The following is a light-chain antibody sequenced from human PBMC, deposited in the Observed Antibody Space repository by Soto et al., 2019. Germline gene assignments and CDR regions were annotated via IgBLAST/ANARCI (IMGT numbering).Light chain of an antibody. V-gene: IGKV3D-15*01. CDR1: QNVNDN. Sequence: IVLTQSPATMSVSPRERATLSCRASQNVNDNLAWYQQKPGQAPRLLVYGASNRATHIPARFSGGGFGTARTLTSSSLQPKELAVYPCQPYDTRPVFGGGTKVDIK. CDR2: GAS. CDR3: QPYDTRPV. J-gene: IGKJ4*01.